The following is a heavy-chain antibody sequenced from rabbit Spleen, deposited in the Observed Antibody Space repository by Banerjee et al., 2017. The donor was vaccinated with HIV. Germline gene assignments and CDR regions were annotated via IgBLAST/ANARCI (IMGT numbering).Heavy chain of an antibody. CDR2: IYAGSSGNT. V-gene: IGHV1S40*01. CDR3: ARDAGTSVSTYGMDL. D-gene: IGHD8-1*01. Sequence: QSLVESGGGLVKPGASLTLTCKASGFSFNSGYDMCWVRQAPGKGLEWIACIYAGSSGNTYSATWAKGRFTISKTSSTTVTRQRTSLTAADTATYFCARDAGTSVSTYGMDLWGPGTLVTVS. CDR1: GFSFNSGYD. J-gene: IGHJ6*01.